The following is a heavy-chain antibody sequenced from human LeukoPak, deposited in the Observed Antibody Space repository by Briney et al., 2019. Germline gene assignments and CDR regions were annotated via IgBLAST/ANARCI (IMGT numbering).Heavy chain of an antibody. J-gene: IGHJ4*02. D-gene: IGHD3-22*01. Sequence: GESLKISCKGSGYSFTSYWIGWVRQMPGKGLEWMGTIYPGDSDTRYSTSFQGQVTISADKSISTAYLQWSSLKASDTAMYYCARYYYDSSGYLGYWGQGTLVTVSS. CDR3: ARYYYDSSGYLGY. CDR1: GYSFTSYW. V-gene: IGHV5-51*01. CDR2: IYPGDSDT.